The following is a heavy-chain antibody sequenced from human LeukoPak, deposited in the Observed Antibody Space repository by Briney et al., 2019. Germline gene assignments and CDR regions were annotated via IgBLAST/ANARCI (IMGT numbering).Heavy chain of an antibody. V-gene: IGHV3-21*04. Sequence: GGSLRLSCAASGFTFNTYTMNWVRQAPGKGLEWVSSITASSTAIYSADSVKGRFTISRDNAKNFLYLQMNSLRAEDTAVYYCASGGYGRLRSFDYWGQGTLVTVSS. CDR3: ASGGYGRLRSFDY. J-gene: IGHJ4*02. CDR1: GFTFNTYT. D-gene: IGHD1-26*01. CDR2: ITASSTAI.